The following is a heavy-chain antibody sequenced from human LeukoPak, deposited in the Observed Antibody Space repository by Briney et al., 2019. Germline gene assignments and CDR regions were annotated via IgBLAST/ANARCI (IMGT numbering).Heavy chain of an antibody. Sequence: PSETLSLTCAVSGGSISSNSYYWGWIRQPTGKGLEWIGSIYYSGSTHYNPSLKSRVTISVDPSKNQFSLKLRSVTAADTAVYDCATPTEMARIAPGSQDAFDIWGQGTMVTVSS. CDR2: IYYSGST. V-gene: IGHV4-39*07. CDR1: GGSISSNSYY. J-gene: IGHJ3*02. D-gene: IGHD5-24*01. CDR3: ATPTEMARIAPGSQDAFDI.